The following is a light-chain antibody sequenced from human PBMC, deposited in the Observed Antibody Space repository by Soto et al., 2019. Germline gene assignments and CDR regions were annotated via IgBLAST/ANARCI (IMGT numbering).Light chain of an antibody. CDR3: QAWGTGTKRM. V-gene: IGLV4-69*01. CDR1: SGHSNYA. Sequence: QPVLTQSPSASAPLGASAKLTCTLSSGHSNYAIAWHQQQPGKGPRYLMRVNSDGSHIKGDAIPDRFSGSSSGAERYLTISSLQSEDEADYYCQAWGTGTKRMFGGGTKVTVL. CDR2: VNSDGSH. J-gene: IGLJ3*02.